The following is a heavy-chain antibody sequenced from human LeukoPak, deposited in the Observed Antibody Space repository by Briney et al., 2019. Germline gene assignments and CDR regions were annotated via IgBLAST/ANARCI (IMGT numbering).Heavy chain of an antibody. CDR3: ARLGVVVAAFDY. D-gene: IGHD2-15*01. V-gene: IGHV5-10-1*01. CDR1: GYSFTSYW. J-gene: IGHJ4*02. CDR2: IDPSDSYT. Sequence: GESLKISCKGSGYSFTSYWISWVRQMPGKGLEWMGRIDPSDSYTNYSPSFQGHVTISADKSISTAYLQWSSLKASDTAVYYCARLGVVVAAFDYWGQGTLVTVSS.